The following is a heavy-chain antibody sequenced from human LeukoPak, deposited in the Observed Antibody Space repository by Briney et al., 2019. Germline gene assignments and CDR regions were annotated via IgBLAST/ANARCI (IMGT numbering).Heavy chain of an antibody. Sequence: GGSLRLSCAASGFTFSSYGMHWVRQAPGKGLEWVAVISYDGSNKYYADSVKGRFTISGDNSKNTLYLQMNSLRAEDTAVYYCAKEARRGYSRFDYWGQGTLVTVSS. V-gene: IGHV3-30*18. CDR1: GFTFSSYG. D-gene: IGHD5-12*01. CDR3: AKEARRGYSRFDY. CDR2: ISYDGSNK. J-gene: IGHJ4*02.